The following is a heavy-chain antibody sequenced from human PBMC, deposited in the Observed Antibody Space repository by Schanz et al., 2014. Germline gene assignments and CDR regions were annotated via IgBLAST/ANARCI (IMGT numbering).Heavy chain of an antibody. Sequence: QVQLVQSGAEVKKPGASVKVSCKPSGYTFTHYTIYWVRQAPGQGLEWMGIINPSGGSTTYAQKFQGRVTMTSDTSTSTVYMELSSLRSEDTAVYYCARNYGGHSEESDRYGMDVWGQGTTVTVSS. V-gene: IGHV1-46*01. CDR2: INPSGGST. CDR1: GYTFTHYT. CDR3: ARNYGGHSEESDRYGMDV. D-gene: IGHD4-17*01. J-gene: IGHJ6*02.